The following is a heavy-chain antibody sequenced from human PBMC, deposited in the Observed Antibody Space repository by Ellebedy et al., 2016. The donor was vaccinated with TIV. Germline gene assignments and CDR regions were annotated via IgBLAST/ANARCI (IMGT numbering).Heavy chain of an antibody. CDR1: GYTFTNYY. CDR3: AREVSGSSAYEDY. CDR2: INPRGGST. D-gene: IGHD3-22*01. J-gene: IGHJ4*02. V-gene: IGHV1-46*01. Sequence: ASVKVSCXASGYTFTNYYMHWVRQAPGQGLEWMGIINPRGGSTTYAQKFQGRVIMTTDTSTSTVYMELSSLRSDDTAVYYCAREVSGSSAYEDYWGQGTLVTVSS.